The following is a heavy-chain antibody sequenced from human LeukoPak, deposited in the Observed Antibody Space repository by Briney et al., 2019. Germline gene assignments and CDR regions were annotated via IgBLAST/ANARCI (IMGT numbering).Heavy chain of an antibody. CDR3: ARRLLTGGVTDFFDF. CDR1: GFTFSSHS. Sequence: GGSLRLSCAASGFTFSSHSMSGVRQPPGEGLEWVAAISPSGESTTYRDSVKGQFTISRDNSRNMLYLQMNTLTVEDTAIYYSARRLLTGGVTDFFDFWGQGALVTVSS. V-gene: IGHV3-23*01. D-gene: IGHD2-21*02. CDR2: ISPSGEST. J-gene: IGHJ4*02.